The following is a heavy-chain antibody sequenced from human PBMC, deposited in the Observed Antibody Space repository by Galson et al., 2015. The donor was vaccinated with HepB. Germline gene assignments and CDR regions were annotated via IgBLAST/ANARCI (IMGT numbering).Heavy chain of an antibody. D-gene: IGHD3/OR15-3a*01. J-gene: IGHJ1*01. CDR2: ISGNGANA. V-gene: IGHV3-23*01. CDR3: VRDPGGLLRYFNY. Sequence: SLRLSCAASGYSFSNYALSWVRQAPGKGPEWVSAISGNGANAYYADSVKGRFTISRDNTKNMLYLQMNNLRAEDTAVYYCVRDPGGLLRYFNYWGQGTLVTVSS. CDR1: GYSFSNYA.